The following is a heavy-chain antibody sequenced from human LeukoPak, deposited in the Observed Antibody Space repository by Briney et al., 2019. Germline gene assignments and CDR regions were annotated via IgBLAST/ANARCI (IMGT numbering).Heavy chain of an antibody. CDR1: GFTFSSYA. CDR2: ISYDGSNK. D-gene: IGHD3-10*01. Sequence: PGRSLRLSCAASGFTFSSYAMHWVRQAPGKGLEWVAVISYDGSNKYYADSVKGRFTISRDNSKNTLYLQMNSLRAEDTAVYYCAKPQAIYGSGSYFDYWGQGTLVTVSS. CDR3: AKPQAIYGSGSYFDY. V-gene: IGHV3-30*04. J-gene: IGHJ4*01.